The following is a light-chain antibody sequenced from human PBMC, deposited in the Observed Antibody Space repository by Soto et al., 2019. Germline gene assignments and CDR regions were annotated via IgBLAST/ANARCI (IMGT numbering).Light chain of an antibody. J-gene: IGKJ2*01. Sequence: EIVLTQSPGTLSLSPGERATLSCRASQSVSSNFLAWYQQKPGQAPRLLIYDASSRATGIPARFSGSGSGTDFTLIISRLEPEDFAVYYCQQYGSSPYTFGQGTKLEIK. V-gene: IGKV3-20*01. CDR2: DAS. CDR3: QQYGSSPYT. CDR1: QSVSSNF.